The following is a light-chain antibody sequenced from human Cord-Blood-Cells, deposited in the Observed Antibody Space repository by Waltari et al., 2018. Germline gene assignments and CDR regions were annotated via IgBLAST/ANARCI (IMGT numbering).Light chain of an antibody. CDR1: PGISNY. CDR2: AAS. CDR3: QQYNSYPLT. Sequence: DIEMTKSPSLLSASVGDRVTITCRASPGISNYLACFQQKPGKDPKSLIYAASSVQSGVPSKFSGSGSGTEFTLPISSLQPEDFATYYCQQYNSYPLTFGGGTKVEIK. V-gene: IGKV1-16*02. J-gene: IGKJ4*01.